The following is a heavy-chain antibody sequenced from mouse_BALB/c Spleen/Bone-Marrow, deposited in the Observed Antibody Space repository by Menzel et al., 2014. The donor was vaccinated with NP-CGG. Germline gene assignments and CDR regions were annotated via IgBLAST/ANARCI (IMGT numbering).Heavy chain of an antibody. D-gene: IGHD3-2*02. CDR1: GFSLTNYG. Sequence: VQRVESGPGLVAPSQSLSITCPVSGFSLTNYGVHWVRQPPGKGLEWLGVIWAGGSTNYNSALMSRLSISKDNSKSQVFLKMISLQTDDTAMYYCARVTSSAVGAMDYWGQGTSVTVSS. CDR2: IWAGGST. CDR3: ARVTSSAVGAMDY. V-gene: IGHV2-9*02. J-gene: IGHJ4*01.